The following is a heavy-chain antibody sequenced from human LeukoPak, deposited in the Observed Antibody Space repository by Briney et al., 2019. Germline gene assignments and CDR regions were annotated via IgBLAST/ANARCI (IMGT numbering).Heavy chain of an antibody. Sequence: KASETLSLTCAAYGGSFSGYYWSWIRQPPGKGLEWIGEINHSGITNYNPSLKCRVTMSLDTSKGQFSLKLSSVTAADTALYYCARGVVGVIEVRVYYVDYWGQGTLVTVSS. J-gene: IGHJ4*02. CDR1: GGSFSGYY. CDR2: INHSGIT. CDR3: ARGVVGVIEVRVYYVDY. V-gene: IGHV4-34*01. D-gene: IGHD3-10*02.